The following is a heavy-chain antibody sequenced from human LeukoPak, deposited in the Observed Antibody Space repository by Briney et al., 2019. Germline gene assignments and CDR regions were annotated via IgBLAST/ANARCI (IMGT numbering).Heavy chain of an antibody. V-gene: IGHV4-39*01. Sequence: SETLSLTCSVSGAPISRSTYHWGWVRQPPGKGLEWIASLYDGGTTYYNSSLKSRVTISPDTSTNQVSLKLRSVTAADTAVYFCVGELANKDLQENYFYYYMDVWGKGTTVIVSS. CDR2: LYDGGTT. CDR1: GAPISRSTYH. D-gene: IGHD3-10*01. CDR3: VGELANKDLQENYFYYYMDV. J-gene: IGHJ6*03.